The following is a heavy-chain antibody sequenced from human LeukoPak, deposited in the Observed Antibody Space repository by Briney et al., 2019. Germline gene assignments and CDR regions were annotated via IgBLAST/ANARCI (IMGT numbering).Heavy chain of an antibody. Sequence: GGSLRLSCAASGFTVSSNYMSWVRQAPGTGLEWVSVIYSGGSTYYADSVKGRFTISRDNSKNTLYLQMNSLRAEDTAVYYCARGGYSYGYSWFDPWGQGNLVTVSS. V-gene: IGHV3-66*02. J-gene: IGHJ5*02. CDR1: GFTVSSNY. D-gene: IGHD5-18*01. CDR2: IYSGGST. CDR3: ARGGYSYGYSWFDP.